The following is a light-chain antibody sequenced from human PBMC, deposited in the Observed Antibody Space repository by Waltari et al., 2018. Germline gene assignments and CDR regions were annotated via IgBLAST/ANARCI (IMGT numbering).Light chain of an antibody. CDR2: AAS. CDR1: QSISSY. J-gene: IGKJ1*01. Sequence: DIQMTQSPSSLSASVGDRVTITCRASQSISSYLNWFQQKPGKAPKLLIYAASTLQSGVPSRFSGSRSGTDCILTISSLQPEDFVSYYCQQSYSTPWTFGQGTKVELK. CDR3: QQSYSTPWT. V-gene: IGKV1-39*01.